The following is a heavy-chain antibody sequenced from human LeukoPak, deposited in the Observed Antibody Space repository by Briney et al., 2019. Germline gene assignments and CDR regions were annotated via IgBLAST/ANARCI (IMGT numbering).Heavy chain of an antibody. J-gene: IGHJ6*03. Sequence: KPSETLSLTCTVSGGSISSYYWSWIRQPPGKGLEWIGYIYYSGSTNYNPSLKSRVTISVDTSKNQFSLKLSSVTAADTVMYYCARNRLPTVVTPFGYYYYYMDVWGKGTTVTVSS. D-gene: IGHD4-23*01. CDR3: ARNRLPTVVTPFGYYYYYMDV. CDR1: GGSISSYY. CDR2: IYYSGST. V-gene: IGHV4-59*08.